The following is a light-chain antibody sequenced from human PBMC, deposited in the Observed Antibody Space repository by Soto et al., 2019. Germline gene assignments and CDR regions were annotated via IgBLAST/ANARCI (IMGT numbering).Light chain of an antibody. CDR2: WAS. J-gene: IGKJ1*01. CDR1: QSGLYSSNNKNY. V-gene: IGKV4-1*01. CDR3: QQYYSTPAWT. Sequence: DIVMTQSPDSLAVSLGERATINCKSSQSGLYSSNNKNYLAWYQQKPGQPPKLLIYWASTRESGVPGRFSGSGSGTDFPLTISSLQAEDVAVYYCQQYYSTPAWTCGQGTKVEIK.